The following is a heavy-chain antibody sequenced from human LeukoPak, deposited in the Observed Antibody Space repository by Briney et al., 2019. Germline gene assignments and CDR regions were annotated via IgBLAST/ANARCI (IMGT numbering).Heavy chain of an antibody. J-gene: IGHJ1*01. V-gene: IGHV7-4-1*02. CDR2: INTNTGNP. CDR1: GYTFTSYA. CDR3: ARLRYSSGFEYFQH. Sequence: GASVKVSCKASGYTFTSYAMNWVRQAPGQGLEWMGWINTNTGNPTYAQGFTGRFVFSLDTSVSTAYLQISSLKAEDTAVYYCARLRYSSGFEYFQHWGQGTLVTVSS. D-gene: IGHD6-19*01.